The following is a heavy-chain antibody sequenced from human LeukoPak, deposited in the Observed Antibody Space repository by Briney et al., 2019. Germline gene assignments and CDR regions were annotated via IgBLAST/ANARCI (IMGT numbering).Heavy chain of an antibody. CDR1: GFTFGTYS. D-gene: IGHD2-15*01. V-gene: IGHV3-48*02. CDR3: ARGRRNSVVDTTDY. Sequence: GGSLRLSCAASGFTFGTYSMNWVRQAPGKGLEWVSYISSSSTNIYYADSVKGRFTISRDNAKNSLYLQMNSLRDEDTAVYYCARGRRNSVVDTTDYWGQGTLITVSS. CDR2: ISSSSTNI. J-gene: IGHJ4*02.